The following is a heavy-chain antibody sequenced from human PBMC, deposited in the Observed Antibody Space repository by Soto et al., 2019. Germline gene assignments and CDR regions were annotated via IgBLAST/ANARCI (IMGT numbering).Heavy chain of an antibody. V-gene: IGHV1-18*01. CDR2: ITPLKGNT. J-gene: IGHJ1*01. CDR1: GYTFTSYG. D-gene: IGHD4-17*01. Sequence: QVLLVQSGAEVKKPGASVKVSCKASGYTFTSYGISWVRQAPGQGLEWMGWITPLKGNTHYSQNFQGRVIMTTDTSTNTAYLEMRRLTSDDTAVYYGTEDSGDSPEYSQDWGQGTLVSVSS. CDR3: TEDSGDSPEYSQD.